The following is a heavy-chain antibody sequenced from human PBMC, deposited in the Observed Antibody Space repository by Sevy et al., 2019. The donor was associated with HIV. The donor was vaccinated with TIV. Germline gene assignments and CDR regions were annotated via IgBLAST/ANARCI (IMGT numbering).Heavy chain of an antibody. V-gene: IGHV1-2*02. D-gene: IGHD6-13*01. J-gene: IGHJ5*02. CDR1: GYTFTGYY. CDR2: INPNSGGT. Sequence: ASVKVSCKASGYTFTGYYMHWVRQAPGQGLEWMGWINPNSGGTNYAQKFQGRVTMTRDTSISTAYMELSRLRSDDTAVYYCARDIGSSWYLGWFDPWGQRTLVTVSS. CDR3: ARDIGSSWYLGWFDP.